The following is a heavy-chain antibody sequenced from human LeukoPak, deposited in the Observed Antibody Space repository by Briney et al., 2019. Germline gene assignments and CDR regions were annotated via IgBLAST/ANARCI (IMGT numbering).Heavy chain of an antibody. J-gene: IGHJ4*02. V-gene: IGHV3-48*04. CDR2: ISSSGSTI. D-gene: IGHD3-22*01. Sequence: GGSLRLSCAASGFSFGTYGMHWVRQAPGKGLEWVSYISSSGSTIYYADSVKGRFTISRDNAKNSLYLQMNSLRAEDTAVYYCARDFTDSSGHVFDYWGQGTLVTVSS. CDR3: ARDFTDSSGHVFDY. CDR1: GFSFGTYG.